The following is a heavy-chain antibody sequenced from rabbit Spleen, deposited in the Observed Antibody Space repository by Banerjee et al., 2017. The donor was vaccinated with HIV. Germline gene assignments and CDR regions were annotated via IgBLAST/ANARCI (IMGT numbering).Heavy chain of an antibody. Sequence: QEQLEESGGDLVKPEGSLTLTCTASGFSFTNKYVMCWVRQAPGKGLEWIACINTSSGNTVYASWAKGRFTIPKTSSTTVTLQMTSLTAADTATYFCARDLVAVIGWNFNLWGQGTLVTVS. D-gene: IGHD1-1*01. V-gene: IGHV1S45*01. CDR3: ARDLVAVIGWNFNL. J-gene: IGHJ4*01. CDR1: GFSFTNKYV. CDR2: INTSSGNT.